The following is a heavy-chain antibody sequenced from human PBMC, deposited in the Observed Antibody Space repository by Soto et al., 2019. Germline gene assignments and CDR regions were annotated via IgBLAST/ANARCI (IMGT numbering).Heavy chain of an antibody. CDR1: GYTFTNYA. V-gene: IGHV1-3*04. Sequence: QVQLVQSGAEVKKPGASVKVSCKASGYTFTNYAMHWVRQAPGQRLEWMGWINTANGDTKYSQKFQGRVTITRDTSARTADIELSSLRSEDTAVYYCARLDGGATIYCCDGIDGWGQGTTVTGSS. J-gene: IGHJ6*02. CDR3: ARLDGGATIYCCDGIDG. CDR2: INTANGDT. D-gene: IGHD1-26*01.